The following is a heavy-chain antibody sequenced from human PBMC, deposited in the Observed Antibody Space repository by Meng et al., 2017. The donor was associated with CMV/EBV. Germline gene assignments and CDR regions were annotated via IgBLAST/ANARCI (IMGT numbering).Heavy chain of an antibody. D-gene: IGHD5-18*01. CDR1: GGSISSYY. Sequence: QVKLQESGPGLVKPSETLSLTCTVSGGSISSYYWSWIRKSAGKGLEWIGRIYTSGSTNYNPSLKSRVTMSVDTSKNQFSLKLSSATAADTAVYYCARHGDTAMVVGIDYWGQGTLVTVSS. CDR3: ARHGDTAMVVGIDY. CDR2: IYTSGST. V-gene: IGHV4-4*07. J-gene: IGHJ4*02.